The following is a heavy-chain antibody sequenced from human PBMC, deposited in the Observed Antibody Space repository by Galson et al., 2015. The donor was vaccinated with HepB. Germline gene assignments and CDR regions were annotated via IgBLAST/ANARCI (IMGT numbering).Heavy chain of an antibody. J-gene: IGHJ4*02. D-gene: IGHD5-18*01. Sequence: VKVSCKVSGYTLTELSMHWVRQAPGKGLEWMAGFDPEDGKTIYAQKLRGRVTMTEDTSTNTAYMDLSSLRSDDTAVYYCAIDRTGYNYGYEFDYWGLGTLVTVSS. CDR1: GYTLTELS. CDR2: FDPEDGKT. V-gene: IGHV1-24*01. CDR3: AIDRTGYNYGYEFDY.